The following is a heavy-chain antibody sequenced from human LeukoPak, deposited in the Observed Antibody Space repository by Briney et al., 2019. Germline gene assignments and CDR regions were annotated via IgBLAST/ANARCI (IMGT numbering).Heavy chain of an antibody. D-gene: IGHD5/OR15-5a*01. CDR3: TTLTTMVSTNIDY. Sequence: GGSLRLSCAASGFTFNNALMSWVRQAPGKGLEWVGRIKTKTDGGATDYATPVKGRFTISRDDSKNTLYLQMNSLKTEDTAVYYCTTLTTMVSTNIDYWGQGILVTVSS. V-gene: IGHV3-15*01. J-gene: IGHJ4*02. CDR1: GFTFNNAL. CDR2: IKTKTDGGAT.